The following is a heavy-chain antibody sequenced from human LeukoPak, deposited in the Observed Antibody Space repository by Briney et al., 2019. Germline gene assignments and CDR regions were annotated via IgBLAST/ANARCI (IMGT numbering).Heavy chain of an antibody. D-gene: IGHD6-6*01. CDR1: GYNFTTYW. CDR3: ARATQYSSSSFGY. Sequence: GESLKISCKGFGYNFTTYWIGWVRQMPGKGLEWMGIIYPGDSDTRYSPSFQGQVTISADKSISTAYLQWSSLKASDTAMYYCARATQYSSSSFGYWGQGTLVTVSS. CDR2: IYPGDSDT. V-gene: IGHV5-51*01. J-gene: IGHJ4*02.